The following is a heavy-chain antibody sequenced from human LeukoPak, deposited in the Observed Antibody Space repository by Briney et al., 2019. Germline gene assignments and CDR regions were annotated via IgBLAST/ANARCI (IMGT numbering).Heavy chain of an antibody. V-gene: IGHV3-48*03. Sequence: PGGSLRLSCAASGFTFSSYEMNWVRQAPGKGLEWVSYISSNGSTIYYADSVKGRFTISRDNAKNSLYLQMNSLRAEDTAVYYCARRRLNSYSSSWYWFDPWGQGTLVTVSS. CDR3: ARRRLNSYSSSWYWFDP. CDR1: GFTFSSYE. CDR2: ISSNGSTI. D-gene: IGHD6-13*01. J-gene: IGHJ5*02.